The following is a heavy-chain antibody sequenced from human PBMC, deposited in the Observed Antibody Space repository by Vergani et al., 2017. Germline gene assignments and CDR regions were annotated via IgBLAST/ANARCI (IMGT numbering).Heavy chain of an antibody. CDR1: GGSISSSNW. V-gene: IGHV4-4*02. CDR2: IYHSGST. D-gene: IGHD2-2*01. CDR3: AREVVVVPAAIDRDYYYYGMDV. Sequence: QVQLQESGPGLVKPSGTLSLTCAVSGGSISSSNWWSWVRQPPGKGLEWIGEIYHSGSTNYNPSLKSRVTISVDKSKNQFSLKLSSVTAADTAVYYGAREVVVVPAAIDRDYYYYGMDVWGQGTTVTVSS. J-gene: IGHJ6*02.